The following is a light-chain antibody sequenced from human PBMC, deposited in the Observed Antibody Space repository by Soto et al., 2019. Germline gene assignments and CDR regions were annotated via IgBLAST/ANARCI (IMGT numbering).Light chain of an antibody. Sequence: INNTPSSVSASVGDRVTITWRASQGISSWLAWFQQKPGQVPNLLIYAASTLQSGVPSRFTGSGSGTDFTLTITCLHPEDFATYYCQNYNRAPWT. CDR2: AAS. CDR3: QNYNRAPWT. J-gene: IGKJ1*01. V-gene: IGKV1-27*01. CDR1: QGISSW.